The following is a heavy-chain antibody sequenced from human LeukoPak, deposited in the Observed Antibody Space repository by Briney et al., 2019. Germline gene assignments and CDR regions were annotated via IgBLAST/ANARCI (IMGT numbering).Heavy chain of an antibody. CDR3: AKGGHSSGWFDY. Sequence: GGSLRLSRAVSGFTFSSYGMHWVRQAPGKGLEWVAVISYDGSNKYYADSVKGRFTISRDNSKNTLYLQMNSLRAEGTAVYYCAKGGHSSGWFDYWGQGTLVTVSS. D-gene: IGHD6-19*01. J-gene: IGHJ4*02. V-gene: IGHV3-30*18. CDR1: GFTFSSYG. CDR2: ISYDGSNK.